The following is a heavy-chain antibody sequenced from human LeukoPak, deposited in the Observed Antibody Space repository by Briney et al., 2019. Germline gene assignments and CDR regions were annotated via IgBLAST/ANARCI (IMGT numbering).Heavy chain of an antibody. CDR3: ARAFRYFDWLLLY. J-gene: IGHJ4*02. CDR2: INSDGSST. CDR1: GFTFSSYW. D-gene: IGHD3-9*01. V-gene: IGHV3-74*01. Sequence: GGSLRLSCAASGFTFSSYWMHWVRQAPGKGLVWVSRINSDGSSTSYADSVKGRFTISRDNAKNTLYLQMNSLRAEDTAVYYCARAFRYFDWLLLYWGQGTLVTVSS.